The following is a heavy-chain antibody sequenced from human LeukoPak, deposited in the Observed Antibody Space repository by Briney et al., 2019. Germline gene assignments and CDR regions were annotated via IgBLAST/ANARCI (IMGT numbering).Heavy chain of an antibody. Sequence: ASVKVSCKASGYTFINYGISWVRQAPGQGLEWMGWISVYNGNTNYAQKVQGRVTMTTDTSTSTAYMELRSLRSDDTAVYYCARAGGEATPFDYWGQGTLVTVSS. J-gene: IGHJ4*02. V-gene: IGHV1-18*01. CDR3: ARAGGEATPFDY. D-gene: IGHD2-15*01. CDR2: ISVYNGNT. CDR1: GYTFINYG.